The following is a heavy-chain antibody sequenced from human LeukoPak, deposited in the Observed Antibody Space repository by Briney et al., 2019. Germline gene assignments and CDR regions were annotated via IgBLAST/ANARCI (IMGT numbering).Heavy chain of an antibody. D-gene: IGHD3-10*01. V-gene: IGHV3-23*01. CDR2: ISGSGGST. CDR3: AKVKLGLWFGDAFDI. Sequence: RSGGSLGLSCAASGFTFSSYAMSWVRQAPGKGLEWVSAISGSGGSTYYADSVKGRFTISRDNSKNTLYLQMNSLRAEDTAVYYCAKVKLGLWFGDAFDIWGQGAMVTVSS. J-gene: IGHJ3*02. CDR1: GFTFSSYA.